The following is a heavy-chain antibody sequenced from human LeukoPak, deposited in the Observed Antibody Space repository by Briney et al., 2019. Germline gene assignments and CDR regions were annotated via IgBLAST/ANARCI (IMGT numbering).Heavy chain of an antibody. CDR3: ARVKRGYSLYYMDV. D-gene: IGHD5-18*01. J-gene: IGHJ6*03. CDR1: GDSISSSSYY. CDR2: INHSGST. Sequence: PSETLSLTCTVSGDSISSSSYYWGWIRRPPGKGLEWIGEINHSGSTNYNPSLKSRVTISVDTSKNQFSLKLSSVTAVDTVVYYCARVKRGYSLYYMDVWGKGTTVTVSS. V-gene: IGHV4-39*07.